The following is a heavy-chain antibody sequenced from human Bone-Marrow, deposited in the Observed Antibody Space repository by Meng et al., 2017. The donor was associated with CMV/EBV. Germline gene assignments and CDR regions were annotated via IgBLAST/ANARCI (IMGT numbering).Heavy chain of an antibody. CDR1: GGSFSGYY. Sequence: SETLSLTCAVYGGSFSGYYWSWIRQPPGKGLEWIGEINHSGSTNYNPSLKSRVTISVDTSKNQFSLKLSSVTAADTAGYYCARLPAAIPSYYYYGMDVWGQGTTVTVSS. CDR3: ARLPAAIPSYYYYGMDV. D-gene: IGHD2-2*02. V-gene: IGHV4-34*01. CDR2: INHSGST. J-gene: IGHJ6*02.